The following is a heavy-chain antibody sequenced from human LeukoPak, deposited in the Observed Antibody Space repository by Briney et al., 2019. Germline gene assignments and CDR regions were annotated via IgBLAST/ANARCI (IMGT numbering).Heavy chain of an antibody. CDR3: ARVRLDCSGGSCYSTPYYYYMDV. V-gene: IGHV4-59*01. CDR2: IYYSGST. D-gene: IGHD2-15*01. CDR1: GGSISSYY. J-gene: IGHJ6*03. Sequence: SETLSLTCTVSGGSISSYYWSWIRQPPGKGLEWIGYIYYSGSTNYNPSPKSRVTISVDTSKNQFSLKLSSVTAADTAVYYCARVRLDCSGGSCYSTPYYYYMDVWGKGTTVTISS.